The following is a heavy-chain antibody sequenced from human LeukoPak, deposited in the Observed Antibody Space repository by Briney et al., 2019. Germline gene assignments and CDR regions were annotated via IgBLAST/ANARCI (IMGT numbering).Heavy chain of an antibody. CDR2: INPNSGGT. J-gene: IGHJ6*02. CDR1: GYTFTGYY. V-gene: IGHV1-2*04. Sequence: ASVKVSCKASGYTFTGYYMHWVRQAPGQGLGWMGWINPNSGGTNYAQKFQGWVTMTRDTSISTAYMELSRLRSDDTAVYYCARLRSSASRAFDVWGQGTTVTVSS. CDR3: ARLRSSASRAFDV. D-gene: IGHD6-6*01.